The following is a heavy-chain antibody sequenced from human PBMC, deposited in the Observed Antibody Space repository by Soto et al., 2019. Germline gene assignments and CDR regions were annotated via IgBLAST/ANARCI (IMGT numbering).Heavy chain of an antibody. Sequence: EVQLLDSGGHLVQPGGSLRLSCAASGFTISNYAMSWVRQAPGKGVEWVSTLSDSTYYTDSVCGRCTISRDTSENTLYLQMNSLGVEDTAVYYCARSLGPSRHFFDHWGQGTLVTVSS. J-gene: IGHJ4*02. D-gene: IGHD3-16*01. CDR2: LSDST. CDR1: GFTISNYA. CDR3: ARSLGPSRHFFDH. V-gene: IGHV3-23*01.